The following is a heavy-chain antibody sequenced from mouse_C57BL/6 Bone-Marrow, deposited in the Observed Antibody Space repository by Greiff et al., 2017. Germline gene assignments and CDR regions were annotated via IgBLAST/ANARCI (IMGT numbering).Heavy chain of an antibody. CDR3: ASTPPRAMDY. Sequence: EVQLQQSGAELVKPGASVKLSCTASGFNIKDYYMHWVKQRTEQGLEWIGRIDPEDGETKYAPKFPGKATITADTSSNTAYLPLSSLTSEDTAVYYCASTPPRAMDYWGQGTSVTVSS. CDR1: GFNIKDYY. CDR2: IDPEDGET. V-gene: IGHV14-2*01. J-gene: IGHJ4*01.